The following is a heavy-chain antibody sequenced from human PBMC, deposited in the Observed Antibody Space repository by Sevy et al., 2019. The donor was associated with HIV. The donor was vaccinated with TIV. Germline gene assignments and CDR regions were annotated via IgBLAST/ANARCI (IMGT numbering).Heavy chain of an antibody. CDR2: ISSSGSTI. CDR1: GFTFSDYY. D-gene: IGHD1-26*01. Sequence: GESLKISCAASGFTFSDYYMSWIRQAPGKGLEWVSCISSSGSTIYYADSVKGRFTISRDNAKNSLYLQMNSLRAEDTAVYYCARDVNHGSSLYYMDVWGKGTTVTVSS. J-gene: IGHJ6*03. V-gene: IGHV3-11*01. CDR3: ARDVNHGSSLYYMDV.